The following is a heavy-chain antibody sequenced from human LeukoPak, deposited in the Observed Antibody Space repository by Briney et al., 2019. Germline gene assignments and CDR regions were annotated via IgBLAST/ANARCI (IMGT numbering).Heavy chain of an antibody. Sequence: GGSLRLSCAASGFTFSSYAMHWVRQAPGKGLEWVAVISYDGSNKYYADSVKGRFTISRDNAKNSLYLQMNSLRAEDTAVYYCARTGKPDYGDYRYYYMDVWGKGTTVTVSS. J-gene: IGHJ6*03. D-gene: IGHD4-17*01. CDR2: ISYDGSNK. V-gene: IGHV3-30*04. CDR3: ARTGKPDYGDYRYYYMDV. CDR1: GFTFSSYA.